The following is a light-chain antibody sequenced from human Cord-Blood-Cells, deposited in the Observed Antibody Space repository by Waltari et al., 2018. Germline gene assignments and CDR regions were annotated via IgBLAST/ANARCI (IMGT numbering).Light chain of an antibody. Sequence: EIVMTQSPATLSVSPGERATLSCRASQSVSSNLAWYQQKPGQAPRLLIYGASTRATGIPARFSGSGSGTEFTLTISSLHSEYFAVYYCQKYNNWWTFGQGTKVEIK. CDR2: GAS. V-gene: IGKV3-15*01. J-gene: IGKJ1*01. CDR1: QSVSSN. CDR3: QKYNNWWT.